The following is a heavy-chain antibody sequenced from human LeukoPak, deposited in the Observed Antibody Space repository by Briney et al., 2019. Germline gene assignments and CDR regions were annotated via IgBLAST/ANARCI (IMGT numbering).Heavy chain of an antibody. CDR3: ARNTAYDY. J-gene: IGHJ4*02. CDR1: GFIFSDYS. D-gene: IGHD5-18*01. CDR2: ISSSSAYI. V-gene: IGHV3-21*01. Sequence: GGSLRLSCVASGFIFSDYSMDWVRQAPGKGLEWVSSISSSSAYIFYADSVKGRLTISRDNAKNSLYLQMSSLRAEDTAVYYCARNTAYDYWGQGTLVTVSS.